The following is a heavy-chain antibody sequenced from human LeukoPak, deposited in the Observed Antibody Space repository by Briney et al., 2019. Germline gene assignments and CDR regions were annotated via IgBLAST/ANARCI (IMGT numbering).Heavy chain of an antibody. J-gene: IGHJ5*02. CDR2: MNPNRGNT. V-gene: IGHV1-8*02. D-gene: IGHD2-15*01. CDR3: AKGVGSGASNWFDP. Sequence: ASVKVSCKASGYTFTSYGINWVRQATGQGLEWMGWMNPNRGNTGYAQKFQGRVTMTRNTSISTAYMELSSLRSEDTAVYYCAKGVGSGASNWFDPWGQGTLITVSS. CDR1: GYTFTSYG.